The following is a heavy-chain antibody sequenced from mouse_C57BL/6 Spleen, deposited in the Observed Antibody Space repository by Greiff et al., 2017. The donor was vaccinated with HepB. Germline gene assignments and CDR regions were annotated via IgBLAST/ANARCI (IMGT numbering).Heavy chain of an antibody. CDR2: IHPNSGST. CDR3: ALITTVEPAFAY. J-gene: IGHJ3*01. V-gene: IGHV1-64*01. Sequence: VQLQQPGAELVKPGASVKLSCKASGYTFTSYWMHWVKQRPGQGLEWIGMIHPNSGSTNYNEKFKSKATLTVDKSSSTAYMQLSSLTSEDSAVYYCALITTVEPAFAYWGQGTLVTVSA. CDR1: GYTFTSYW. D-gene: IGHD1-1*01.